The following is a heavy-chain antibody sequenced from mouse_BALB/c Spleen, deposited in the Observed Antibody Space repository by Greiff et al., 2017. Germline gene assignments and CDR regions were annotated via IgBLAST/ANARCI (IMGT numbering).Heavy chain of an antibody. Sequence: EVQVVESGGGLVKPGGSLKLSCAASGFTFSDYYMYWVRQTPEKRLEWVATISDGGSYTYYPDSVKGRFTISRDNAKNNLYLQMSSLKSEDTAMYYCARGVGDYWGQGTTLTVSS. CDR1: GFTFSDYY. CDR2: ISDGGSYT. CDR3: ARGVGDY. V-gene: IGHV5-4*02. D-gene: IGHD1-1*02. J-gene: IGHJ2*01.